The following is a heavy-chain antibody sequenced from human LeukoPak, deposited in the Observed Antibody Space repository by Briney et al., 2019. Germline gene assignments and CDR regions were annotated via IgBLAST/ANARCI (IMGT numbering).Heavy chain of an antibody. D-gene: IGHD3-16*01. V-gene: IGHV4-59*08. CDR3: ARRTYYAPTYAMDV. CDR2: IYYSGSI. CDR1: GVSISSYY. Sequence: SETLSLTCTVSGVSISSYYWSWIRQPPGKGLEWIGYIYYSGSINYNPSLKSPVSMSADTSKNQFSLKLSSVTAADTAVYHCARRTYYAPTYAMDVWGQGTTVTVSS. J-gene: IGHJ6*02.